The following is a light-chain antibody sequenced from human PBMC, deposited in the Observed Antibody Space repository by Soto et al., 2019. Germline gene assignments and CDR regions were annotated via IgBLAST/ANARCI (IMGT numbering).Light chain of an antibody. Sequence: QSALTQPRSVSGSPGQSVTISCTGTSSDVGGYNYVSWYQQHPGKAPKLMIYDVSKRPSGVPDRFSGSKSGNTASLTISGPQAEDEADYYCCSDAGSYYVFGTGTKLTVL. CDR2: DVS. CDR3: CSDAGSYYV. J-gene: IGLJ1*01. CDR1: SSDVGGYNY. V-gene: IGLV2-11*01.